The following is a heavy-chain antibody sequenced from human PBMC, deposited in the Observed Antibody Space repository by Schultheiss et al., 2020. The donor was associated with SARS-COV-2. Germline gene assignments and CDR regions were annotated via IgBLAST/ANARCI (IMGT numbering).Heavy chain of an antibody. CDR3: ARAPPPGCSGGSCYPY. V-gene: IGHV3-53*01. Sequence: GGSLRLSCAASGFTVSSNYMSWVRQAPGKGLEWVSAISGSGGSTYYADSVKGRFTISRDNAKNSLYLQMNSLRAEDTAVYYCARAPPPGCSGGSCYPYWGQGTLVTVSS. D-gene: IGHD2-15*01. CDR2: ISGSGGST. J-gene: IGHJ4*02. CDR1: GFTVSSNY.